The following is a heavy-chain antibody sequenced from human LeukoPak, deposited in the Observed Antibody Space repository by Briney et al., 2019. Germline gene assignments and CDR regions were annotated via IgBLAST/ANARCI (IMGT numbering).Heavy chain of an antibody. D-gene: IGHD6-19*01. CDR3: ARDSIAVAANDAFDI. Sequence: SETLSLTCTVSGGSVSRYYWSWIRQPPGKGLEWIGYIYYTGSTNYNPSLKSRVTISVDTSKNQFSLNLNSVTAADTAVYYCARDSIAVAANDAFDIWGQGTMVTVSS. CDR1: GGSVSRYY. J-gene: IGHJ3*02. V-gene: IGHV4-59*02. CDR2: IYYTGST.